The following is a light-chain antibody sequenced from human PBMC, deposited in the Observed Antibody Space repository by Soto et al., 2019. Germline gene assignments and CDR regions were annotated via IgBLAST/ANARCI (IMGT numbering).Light chain of an antibody. J-gene: IGKJ3*01. V-gene: IGKV1-39*01. CDR3: QQSSTIPLT. Sequence: DIQMTQSPSSLSASVGDRVTITCRASQSISSYLNWYQQKPGKAPKLLIYAASSLQSGVPSRFSGSGSDTDFTLTISSLQPEDFATYYCQQSSTIPLTFGPGTKVDIK. CDR2: AAS. CDR1: QSISSY.